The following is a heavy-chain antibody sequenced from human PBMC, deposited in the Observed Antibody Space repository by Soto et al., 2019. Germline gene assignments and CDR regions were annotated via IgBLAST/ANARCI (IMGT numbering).Heavy chain of an antibody. J-gene: IGHJ4*02. CDR1: GYTFTNYY. V-gene: IGHV1-46*03. Sequence: QVQLVQSGAEVKEPGASVKISCKASGYTFTNYYMHWVRQAPGQGLEWMGTINPSGTTTTYAQRFQGRVTMTRDTSTSTVYMELSSLRFEDTAVYYCATAQAWAMHDYWGQGTLVTVSS. CDR3: ATAQAWAMHDY. CDR2: INPSGTTT. D-gene: IGHD7-27*01.